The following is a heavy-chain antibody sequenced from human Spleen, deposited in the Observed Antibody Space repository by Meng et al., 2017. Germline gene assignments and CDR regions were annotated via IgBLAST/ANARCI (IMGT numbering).Heavy chain of an antibody. Sequence: QVQLQQWGGGLLKPSETLSLTCGVYGGSFSDYSWSWIRQPPGKGLEWIGEINHSGATNYNPSLKSRVTISVDTSKNQFSLKLNSVTAADTAIYYCARRRLYDFWSGSTPFDYWGQGTLVTVSS. CDR2: INHSGAT. V-gene: IGHV4-34*01. D-gene: IGHD3-3*01. CDR1: GGSFSDYS. CDR3: ARRRLYDFWSGSTPFDY. J-gene: IGHJ4*02.